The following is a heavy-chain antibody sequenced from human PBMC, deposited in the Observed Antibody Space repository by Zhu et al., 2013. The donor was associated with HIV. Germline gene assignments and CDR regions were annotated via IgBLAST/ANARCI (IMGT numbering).Heavy chain of an antibody. CDR2: INPNSGGT. J-gene: IGHJ4*02. Sequence: QVQLVQSGAEVRKPGSSMKVSCKASGSNFKNYDMNWVRQAPGQGLEWMGWINPNSGGTNYAQKFQSRVTMTRDTSISTAYMELSRLKSDDTAVYYCARADRVVIDYWGQGTLVTVSS. CDR1: GSNFKNYD. V-gene: IGHV1-2*02. CDR3: ARADRVVIDY. D-gene: IGHD2-21*01.